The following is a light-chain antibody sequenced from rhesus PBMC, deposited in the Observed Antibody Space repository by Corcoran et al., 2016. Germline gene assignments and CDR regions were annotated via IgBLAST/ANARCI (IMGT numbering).Light chain of an antibody. J-gene: IGLJ6*01. CDR2: RNN. CDR3: PAWDSSLKAHV. Sequence: AGLIQPPSVSKALRQTVTLTCTGNSNNVAYQGAAWLQQQQGHPPKLLSHRNNNRPSGLSARFSASWSGNTASLTITGLQPEDEADYYCPAWDSSLKAHVFGSGTKLTVL. CDR1: SNNVAYQG. V-gene: IGLV10-114*01.